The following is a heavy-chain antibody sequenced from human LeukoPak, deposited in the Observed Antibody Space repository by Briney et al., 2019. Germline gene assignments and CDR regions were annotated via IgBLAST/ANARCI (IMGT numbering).Heavy chain of an antibody. CDR1: GFTFSSAW. CDR2: IKSKTDGGTT. CDR3: TASVNMVVDYAFDY. V-gene: IGHV3-15*01. D-gene: IGHD2-15*01. J-gene: IGHJ4*02. Sequence: GGSLRLSCAASGFTFSSAWMSWVRQAPGKGLEWVGRIKSKTDGGTTDSAAPVKGRFTISRDDSNNTLYLQMNSLKSEDTAVYYCTASVNMVVDYAFDYWGQGSLVTVSS.